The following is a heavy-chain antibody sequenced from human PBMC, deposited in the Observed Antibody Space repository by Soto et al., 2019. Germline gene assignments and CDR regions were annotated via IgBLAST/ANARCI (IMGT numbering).Heavy chain of an antibody. D-gene: IGHD3-9*01. V-gene: IGHV1-2*04. CDR3: ATRVWLRPGYYYYGMDV. CDR2: INPKNGAT. CDR1: GYSFTGYS. J-gene: IGHJ6*02. Sequence: ASVKVSCKASGYSFTGYSMHWVRQAPGQGLEWMGWINPKNGATNYAQKFQGWVTMIRDTSISTAYMELRSLRSEDTAVYYCATRVWLRPGYYYYGMDVWGQGTTVTVSS.